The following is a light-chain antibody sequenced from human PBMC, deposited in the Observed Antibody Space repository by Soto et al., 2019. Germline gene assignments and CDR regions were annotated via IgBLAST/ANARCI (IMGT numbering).Light chain of an antibody. CDR1: QSVTTS. CDR3: QHSSNWPSVT. J-gene: IGKJ4*01. CDR2: DAS. Sequence: EIVLTQSPATLSLSPGDKATLSCRASQSVTTSLAWYQHQPGQAPRLLIYDASNRPTGIPARFSGSGSGTHFSLTISSLEPEDFAVYYCQHSSNWPSVTFGGGTKLEIK. V-gene: IGKV3-11*01.